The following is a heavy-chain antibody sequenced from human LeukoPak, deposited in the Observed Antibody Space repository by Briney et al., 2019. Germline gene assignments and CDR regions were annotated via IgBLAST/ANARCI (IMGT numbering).Heavy chain of an antibody. CDR3: ARDLKVSSSWYFDY. CDR2: IYTSGST. CDR1: GGSISSYY. D-gene: IGHD6-13*01. J-gene: IGHJ4*02. V-gene: IGHV4-4*07. Sequence: SETLSLTCTVSGGSISSYYWSWIRQPAGKGLEWIGRIYTSGSTNYNPSLKSRVTMSVDTSKNQFSLKLSSVTAADTAVYYCARDLKVSSSWYFDYWGQGTLVTVSS.